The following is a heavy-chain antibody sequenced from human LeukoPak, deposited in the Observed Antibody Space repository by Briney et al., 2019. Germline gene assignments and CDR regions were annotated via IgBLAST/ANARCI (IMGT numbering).Heavy chain of an antibody. V-gene: IGHV4-59*04. D-gene: IGHD5-24*01. CDR2: IYYSGDT. CDR1: GGSISSYY. J-gene: IGHJ4*02. Sequence: SETLSLTCTVSGGSISSYYWSWIRQPPGKGLEWIGYIYYSGDTFYDPSLKSRVSMSVDTSKNQFSLTLSSVTAADTAVYYCARGDVETNLDYWGQGTLVTVSS. CDR3: ARGDVETNLDY.